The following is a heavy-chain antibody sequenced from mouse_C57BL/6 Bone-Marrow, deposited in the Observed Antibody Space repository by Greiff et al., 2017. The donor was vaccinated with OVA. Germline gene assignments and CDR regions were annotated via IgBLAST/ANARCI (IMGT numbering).Heavy chain of an antibody. J-gene: IGHJ2*01. V-gene: IGHV14-4*01. CDR2: LDPENGDT. CDR1: GFNIKDDY. D-gene: IGHD1-2*01. CDR3: TTAVTTANYFDY. Sequence: VQLQQSGAELVRPGASVKLSCTASGFNIKDDYMHWVKQRPEQGLEWIGWLDPENGDTEYAPKFQGKATLTADTYSNTAYLQLSSLTSEDTAVYYCTTAVTTANYFDYWGQGTTLTVSS.